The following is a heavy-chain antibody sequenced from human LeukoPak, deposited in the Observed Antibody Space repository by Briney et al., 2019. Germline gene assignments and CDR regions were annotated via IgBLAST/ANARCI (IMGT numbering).Heavy chain of an antibody. CDR2: INPSGGST. V-gene: IGHV1-46*01. CDR3: ARAVVVPAAIGDVTKALKNWFDP. CDR1: GYTFTSYY. D-gene: IGHD2-2*02. J-gene: IGHJ5*02. Sequence: ASVKVSCKASGYTFTSYYMHWVRQAPGQGLEWMGIINPSGGSTSYAQKFQGRVTMTRDMSTSTVYMELSSLRSEDTAVYYCARAVVVPAAIGDVTKALKNWFDPWGQGTLVTVSS.